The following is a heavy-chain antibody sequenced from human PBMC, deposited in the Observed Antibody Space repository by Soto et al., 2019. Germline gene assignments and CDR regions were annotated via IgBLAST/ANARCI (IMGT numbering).Heavy chain of an antibody. V-gene: IGHV4-4*02. D-gene: IGHD3-10*02. J-gene: IGHJ6*02. Sequence: SETLSLTCAVSGGSISSSNWWSWVRQPPGKGLEWIGEIYHSGSTNYNPSLKSRVTISVDKSKNQFSLKLSSVTAADTAVYYCASVRGGYYYAMDVWGQGTTVTSP. CDR3: ASVRGGYYYAMDV. CDR1: GGSISSSNW. CDR2: IYHSGST.